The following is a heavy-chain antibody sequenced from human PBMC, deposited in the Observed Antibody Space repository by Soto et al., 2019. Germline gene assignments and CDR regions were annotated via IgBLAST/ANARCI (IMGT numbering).Heavy chain of an antibody. J-gene: IGHJ3*02. CDR3: ARERGFLRPLPAAFDI. V-gene: IGHV3-33*01. Sequence: PGGSLRLSCAASGFTFSSYGMHWVRQAPGKGLEWVAVIWYDGSNKYYADSVKGRFTISRDNSKNTLYLQMNSLRAEDTAVYYCARERGFLRPLPAAFDIWGQGTMVTVSS. D-gene: IGHD5-12*01. CDR1: GFTFSSYG. CDR2: IWYDGSNK.